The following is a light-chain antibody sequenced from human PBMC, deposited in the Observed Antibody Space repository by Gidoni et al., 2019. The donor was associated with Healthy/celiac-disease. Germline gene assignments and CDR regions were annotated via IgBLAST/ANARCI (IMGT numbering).Light chain of an antibody. J-gene: IGKJ4*01. CDR1: QSISSH. V-gene: IGKV1-39*01. CDR3: QQSYSSPLT. Sequence: DIQMTQSPSSLSVSVGDRVTIPCRASQSISSHLKWYQQKPGKAPKLLIYAASNLQSGVPSRFSGSGSGTDFTLTISSLQPEDFATYYCQQSYSSPLTFXGXTKVEIK. CDR2: AAS.